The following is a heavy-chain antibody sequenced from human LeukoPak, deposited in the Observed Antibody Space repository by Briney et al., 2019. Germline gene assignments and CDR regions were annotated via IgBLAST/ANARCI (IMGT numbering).Heavy chain of an antibody. Sequence: GGSLRLSCAASGFTFSDYYMSWIRQAPGKRLEWVSYISSSGSTIYYADSVKGRFAISRGNAKNSLYLQMNSLRAEDTAVYYCARARLAVAGNYFENWGQGTLVTVSS. J-gene: IGHJ4*02. CDR2: ISSSGSTI. CDR3: ARARLAVAGNYFEN. CDR1: GFTFSDYY. V-gene: IGHV3-11*04. D-gene: IGHD6-19*01.